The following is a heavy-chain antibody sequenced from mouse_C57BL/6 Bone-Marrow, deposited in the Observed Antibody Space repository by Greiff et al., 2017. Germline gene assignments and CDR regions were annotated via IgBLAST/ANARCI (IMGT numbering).Heavy chain of an antibody. CDR2: IHPNSGST. CDR3: ASDYYGSSPLYAMDY. V-gene: IGHV1-64*01. D-gene: IGHD1-1*01. CDR1: GYTFTSYW. J-gene: IGHJ4*01. Sequence: QVQLQQPGAELVKPGASVKLSCKASGYTFTSYWMHWVKQRPGQGLEWIGMIHPNSGSTNYNEKFKSKATLTVDKSSSTAYMQLSSLTSEDSAVXYCASDYYGSSPLYAMDYWGQGTSVTVSS.